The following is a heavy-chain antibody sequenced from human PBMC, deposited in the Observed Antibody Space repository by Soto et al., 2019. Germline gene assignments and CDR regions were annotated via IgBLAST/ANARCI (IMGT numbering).Heavy chain of an antibody. CDR3: ARGGGRIAARNNWFDP. D-gene: IGHD6-6*01. Sequence: SETLSLTCAVSGGSFSSYYWSWIRQPPGKGLEWIGEINHSGSTNYNPSLKSRVTISVDTSKNQFSLKLSSVTAADTAVYYCARGGGRIAARNNWFDPWGQGTLVTVSS. CDR2: INHSGST. V-gene: IGHV4-34*01. CDR1: GGSFSSYY. J-gene: IGHJ5*02.